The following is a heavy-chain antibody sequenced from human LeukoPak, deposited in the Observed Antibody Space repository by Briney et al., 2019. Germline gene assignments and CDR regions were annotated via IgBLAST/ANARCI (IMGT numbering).Heavy chain of an antibody. CDR2: ITAGNGST. J-gene: IGHJ3*02. Sequence: ASVKVSCKASGYNFRNYGIGWVRQAPRQGLEWMGWITAGNGSTNYAQKVQGRVTMTTDTSTSTAYMELRSLRSDDTAVYFCARDSARGYSYGYNAFDIWGQGTMVTVSS. V-gene: IGHV1-18*01. CDR1: GYNFRNYG. D-gene: IGHD5-18*01. CDR3: ARDSARGYSYGYNAFDI.